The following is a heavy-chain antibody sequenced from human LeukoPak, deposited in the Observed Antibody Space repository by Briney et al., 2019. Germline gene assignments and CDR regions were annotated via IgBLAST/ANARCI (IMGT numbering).Heavy chain of an antibody. J-gene: IGHJ4*02. CDR2: ISGSGGST. D-gene: IGHD6-19*01. CDR1: GFTFSSYA. CDR3: ARTGYTRGWARPFDY. Sequence: GGSLRLSCAASGFTFSSYAMSWVRQAPGKGLEWVSAISGSGGSTYYADSVKGRFTISRDNSKNTLYLQMNSLRAEDTAVYYCARTGYTRGWARPFDYWGQGTLVTVSS. V-gene: IGHV3-23*01.